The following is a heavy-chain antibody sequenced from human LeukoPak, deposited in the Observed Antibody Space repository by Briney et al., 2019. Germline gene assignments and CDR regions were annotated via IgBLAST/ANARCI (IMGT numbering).Heavy chain of an antibody. J-gene: IGHJ4*02. CDR1: GFTFSSYS. V-gene: IGHV3-48*01. D-gene: IGHD2-2*01. CDR2: ISSSSSTI. CDR3: TTMTIVPTDY. Sequence: PGGSLRLSCAASGFTFSSYSMNWVRQAPGKGLEWVSYISSSSSTIYYADSVKGRFTISRDNAKNSLYLQMNSLKTEDTAVYYCTTMTIVPTDYWGQGTLVTVSS.